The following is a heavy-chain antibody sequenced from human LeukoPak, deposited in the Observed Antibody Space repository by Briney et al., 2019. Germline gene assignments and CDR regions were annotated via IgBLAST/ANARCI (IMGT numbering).Heavy chain of an antibody. J-gene: IGHJ4*02. CDR1: GGSISSYY. Sequence: SETLSLTCTVSGGSISSYYWSWIRQPPGKGLEWIGYIYYSGSTNYNPSLKSRVAISVDTSKNQFSLKLSSVTAADTAVYYCARGVDFWSYWGQGTLVTVSS. V-gene: IGHV4-59*01. CDR3: ARGVDFWSY. D-gene: IGHD3-3*01. CDR2: IYYSGST.